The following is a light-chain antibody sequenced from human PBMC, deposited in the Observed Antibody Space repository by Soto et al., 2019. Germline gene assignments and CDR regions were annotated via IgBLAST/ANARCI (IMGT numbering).Light chain of an antibody. CDR2: KVS. V-gene: IGKV2-30*02. J-gene: IGKJ2*01. CDR1: QGLVHSDGNTY. CDR3: MQGTHWPRT. Sequence: DVAMTQSPLSLPVTLGQPASISCRSSQGLVHSDGNTYLNWFHQRPGQSPRRLIYKVSNRDSGVPDIFSGSGSGTEFTLKISIVEAEDVGVYYCMQGTHWPRTFGQGAKLEIK.